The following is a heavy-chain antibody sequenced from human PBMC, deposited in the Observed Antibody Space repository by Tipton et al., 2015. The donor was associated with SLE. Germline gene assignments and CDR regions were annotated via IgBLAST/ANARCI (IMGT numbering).Heavy chain of an antibody. CDR3: AKDRGYSGYGYFDY. CDR2: IWHDGSNK. Sequence: SLRLSCAASGFTFSSYGMHWVRQAPGKGLEWVAVIWHDGSNKYYADSVKGRFTISRDNSKNTLYLQMNSLRAEDTAVYYCAKDRGYSGYGYFDYWGQGTLVTVSS. D-gene: IGHD5-12*01. J-gene: IGHJ4*02. V-gene: IGHV3-33*06. CDR1: GFTFSSYG.